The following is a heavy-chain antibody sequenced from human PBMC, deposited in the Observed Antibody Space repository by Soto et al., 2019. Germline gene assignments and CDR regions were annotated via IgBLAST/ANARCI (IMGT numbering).Heavy chain of an antibody. Sequence: QVQLVQSGAEVKKPGASVKVSCKASGYTFSNYLLHWVRQAPGQSLEWMGWINAGNGNTKYSHRFQGRVTLTGDTSARTAYMELSSLMSEDTAVYFCASPSYGSGNFYWGQGTLVTVSS. CDR3: ASPSYGSGNFY. CDR1: GYTFSNYL. D-gene: IGHD3-10*01. CDR2: INAGNGNT. J-gene: IGHJ4*02. V-gene: IGHV1-3*01.